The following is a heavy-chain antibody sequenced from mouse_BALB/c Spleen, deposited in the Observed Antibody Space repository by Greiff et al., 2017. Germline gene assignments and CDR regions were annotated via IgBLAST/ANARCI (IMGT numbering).Heavy chain of an antibody. CDR3: AREILGDY. Sequence: QVQLQQSGAELVRPGTSVKVSCKASGYAFPNYLIEWVKQRPGQGLEWIGVINPGSGGTNYNEKFKGKATLTADKASSTAYMQLSSLTSDDSAVYYCAREILGDYWGQGTSVTVAA. CDR1: GYAFPNYL. CDR2: INPGSGGT. J-gene: IGHJ4*01. D-gene: IGHD4-1*01. V-gene: IGHV1-54*01.